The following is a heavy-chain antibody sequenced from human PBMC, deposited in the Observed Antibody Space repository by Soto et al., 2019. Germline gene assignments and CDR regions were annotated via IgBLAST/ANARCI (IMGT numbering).Heavy chain of an antibody. J-gene: IGHJ4*02. D-gene: IGHD3-10*01. Sequence: PPETLSLTCTVSGGSISTYYWSWIRQPPGGTLEWIGYIYASGATTYNPSLESRVTMAVDMPNKEFSLELTSLTAADTAEYYWARSHSFDGSIYHYYFDFWGQGTLVTVSS. CDR3: ARSHSFDGSIYHYYFDF. CDR1: GGSISTYY. CDR2: IYASGAT. V-gene: IGHV4-59*01.